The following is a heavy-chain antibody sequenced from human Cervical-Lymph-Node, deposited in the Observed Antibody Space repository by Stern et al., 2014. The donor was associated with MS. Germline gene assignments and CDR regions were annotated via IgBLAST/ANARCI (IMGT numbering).Heavy chain of an antibody. J-gene: IGHJ4*02. CDR2: IFSNDEK. CDR1: GFSLSNARMG. CDR3: ARRTIPYGSGRQHPFFDY. D-gene: IGHD3-10*01. Sequence: QVTLKESGPVLVKPTETLTLTCTVSGFSLSNARMGVSWIRQPPGKALEWLAHIFSNDEKSYSTSLKSRLTISKDTSKSQVVLTMTNMDPVDTATYYCARRTIPYGSGRQHPFFDYWGQGTLVTVSS. V-gene: IGHV2-26*01.